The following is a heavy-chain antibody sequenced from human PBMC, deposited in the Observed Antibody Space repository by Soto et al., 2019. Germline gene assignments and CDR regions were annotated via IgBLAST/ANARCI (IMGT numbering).Heavy chain of an antibody. CDR1: GYTFTSYY. J-gene: IGHJ6*02. V-gene: IGHV1-46*01. D-gene: IGHD6-6*01. CDR2: INPSGGST. CDR3: ARVLGSSSLFKQGRLPYYGMDV. Sequence: ASVKVSCKASGYTFTSYYMHWVRQAPGQGLEWMGIINPSGGSTSYAQKFQGRVTMTRDTSTSTVYMELSSLRSEDTAVYYCARVLGSSSLFKQGRLPYYGMDVWGQGTTVTVSS.